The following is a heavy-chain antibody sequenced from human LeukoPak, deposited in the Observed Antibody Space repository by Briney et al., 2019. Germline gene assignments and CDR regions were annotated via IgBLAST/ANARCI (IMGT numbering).Heavy chain of an antibody. Sequence: GGSLRLSCAASGFTVSSNYMSWVRQAPGKGLEWVSYISRSSSTIHYADSVKGRFTISRDNAKSSLFLQMNSLRAEDMAVYYCARDGGATMVRGVATYDSWGQGTLVTVSS. J-gene: IGHJ4*02. V-gene: IGHV3-48*04. CDR1: GFTVSSNY. D-gene: IGHD3-10*01. CDR3: ARDGGATMVRGVATYDS. CDR2: ISRSSSTI.